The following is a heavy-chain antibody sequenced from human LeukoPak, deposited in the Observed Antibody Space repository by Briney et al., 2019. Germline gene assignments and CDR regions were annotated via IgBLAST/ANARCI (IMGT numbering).Heavy chain of an antibody. CDR2: IYYSGST. J-gene: IGHJ6*04. V-gene: IGHV4-59*01. Sequence: SETLSLTCTDSGGSISSYYWSWIRQPPGKGLEWIGYIYYSGSTNYNPSLKSRVTISVDTSKNQFSPKLSSVTAADTAVYYCARATDWGYYYGMDVWGKGTTVTVSS. CDR3: ARATDWGYYYGMDV. CDR1: GGSISSYY. D-gene: IGHD3/OR15-3a*01.